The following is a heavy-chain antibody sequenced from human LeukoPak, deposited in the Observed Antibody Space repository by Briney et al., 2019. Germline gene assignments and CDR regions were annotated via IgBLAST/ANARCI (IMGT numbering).Heavy chain of an antibody. CDR2: ISWISDSI. CDR1: GFTFDDYA. D-gene: IGHD5-12*01. Sequence: GRSLRLFCAASGFTFDDYAMHWVRQAPGKGLEWVSGISWISDSIDYADSVKGRFTISRDNAKNSLYLQMNSLRAEDTALYYCAKGIRGATIRDGMDVWGQGTTVTVSS. CDR3: AKGIRGATIRDGMDV. V-gene: IGHV3-9*01. J-gene: IGHJ6*02.